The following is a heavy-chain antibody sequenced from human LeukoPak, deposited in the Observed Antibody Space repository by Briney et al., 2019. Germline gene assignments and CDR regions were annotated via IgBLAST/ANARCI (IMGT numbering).Heavy chain of an antibody. V-gene: IGHV3-20*04. CDR3: AREDCTNGVCRLDYYMYV. Sequence: GGSLRLSCAASGFTLDDYGMSWVRHAPGKGLEWGSGINWNGGSTVYADSVKGRFTISRANTKNSLSLQMNNLRAEPTTFFYCAREDCTNGVCRLDYYMYVWGKGTTVTVSS. CDR1: GFTLDDYG. CDR2: INWNGGST. J-gene: IGHJ6*03. D-gene: IGHD2-8*01.